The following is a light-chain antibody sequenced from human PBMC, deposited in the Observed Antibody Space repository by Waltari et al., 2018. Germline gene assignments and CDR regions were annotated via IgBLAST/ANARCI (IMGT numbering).Light chain of an antibody. CDR3: CSYAGRYTFV. CDR1: ISDVGTYHY. Sequence: QSALTQPRSVSGSPGQSVPISCTATISDVGTYHYASWYQQHPGKTPKLIIYEVTKRPSGVPDRLSGSKSGNTASLTISGLQAEDEADYYCCSYAGRYTFVFGTGTKVTVL. V-gene: IGLV2-11*01. J-gene: IGLJ1*01. CDR2: EVT.